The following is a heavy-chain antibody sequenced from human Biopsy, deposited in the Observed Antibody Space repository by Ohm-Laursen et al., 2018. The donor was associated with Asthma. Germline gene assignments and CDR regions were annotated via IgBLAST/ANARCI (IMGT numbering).Heavy chain of an antibody. CDR1: GFSLTTTGVG. Sequence: PTQTLTLTHTFSGFSLTTTGVGVAWIRQPPGKALEWLARIYWDDDKRYSSSLKSRLTITKDTSKNQVVLTMTNMDPVDTATYYCAHRLCIGGARYDAFDIWGQGTMVTVSS. D-gene: IGHD2-8*02. V-gene: IGHV2-5*02. CDR2: IYWDDDK. J-gene: IGHJ3*02. CDR3: AHRLCIGGARYDAFDI.